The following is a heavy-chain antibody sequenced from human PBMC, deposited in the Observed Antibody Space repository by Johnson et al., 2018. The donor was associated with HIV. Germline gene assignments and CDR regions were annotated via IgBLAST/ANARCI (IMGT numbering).Heavy chain of an antibody. CDR3: ARDLVRASHAFDI. V-gene: IGHV3-13*01. CDR1: GFTFSSYD. Sequence: VQLVESGGGVVQPGRSLRLSCVASGFTFSSYDMHWVRQATGKGLEWVSAIGTAGDTYYPGSVKGRFTISRDNSKNTLYLQMNSLRAEDTYVYYCARDLVRASHAFDIWGKGTMVTVSS. J-gene: IGHJ3*02. CDR2: IGTAGDT. D-gene: IGHD2-8*02.